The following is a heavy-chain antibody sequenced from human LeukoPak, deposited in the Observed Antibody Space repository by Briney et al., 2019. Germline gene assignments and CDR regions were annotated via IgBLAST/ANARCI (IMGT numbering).Heavy chain of an antibody. CDR2: ISAYNGNT. CDR1: GYTLTSYG. V-gene: IGHV1-18*01. Sequence: ASVTVSCKASGYTLTSYGISWVRQAPGQGLEWMGGISAYNGNTNYAQKLQGRVTMTTDTSTSTAYMELRSLRSDDTVVYYCARDSGSYSSSSYMDVWGKGTTVTVSS. CDR3: ARDSGSYSSSSYMDV. J-gene: IGHJ6*03. D-gene: IGHD6-13*01.